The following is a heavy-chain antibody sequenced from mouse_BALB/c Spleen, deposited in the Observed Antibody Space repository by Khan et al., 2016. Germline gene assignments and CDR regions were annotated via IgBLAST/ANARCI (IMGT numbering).Heavy chain of an antibody. J-gene: IGHJ1*01. CDR3: ARDLNWYFDV. CDR2: ISDGGSYT. Sequence: EVELVESGGGLVKPGGSLKLSCAASGFTFSDYYMYWVRQTPEKRLEWVATISDGGSYTYYPDSVKGRFTISRDNAKNNLYLQMSSLKSEDTAMYYCARDLNWYFDVWGAGTPVTVSS. CDR1: GFTFSDYY. V-gene: IGHV5-4*02.